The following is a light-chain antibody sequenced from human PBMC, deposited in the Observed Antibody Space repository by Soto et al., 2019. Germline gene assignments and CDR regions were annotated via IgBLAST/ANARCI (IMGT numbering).Light chain of an antibody. CDR1: QSISIS. J-gene: IGKJ4*01. CDR3: QQRFTWPPT. Sequence: ESVLTQSPATLSLSAGESATLSCRASQSISISLAWYQQKPGQAPRLLIYDASKRATDIPGRFSGSGSGTDFTLTISSLEPEDFATYFLQQRFTWPPTFGGGTKVEIK. V-gene: IGKV3-11*01. CDR2: DAS.